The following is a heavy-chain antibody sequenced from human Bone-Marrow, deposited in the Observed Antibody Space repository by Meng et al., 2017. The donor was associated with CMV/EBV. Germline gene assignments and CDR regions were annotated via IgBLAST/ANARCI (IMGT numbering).Heavy chain of an antibody. CDR3: AKSRGIVVAPPAKNDAFAI. CDR2: INGGGGNT. J-gene: IGHJ3*02. D-gene: IGHD2-2*01. V-gene: IGHV3-23*01. Sequence: GESLKISCAVSGFTFSSFAMSWVRQAPGKGLEWVSSINGGGGNTNYADSVRGRFTISRDNSRNTLYLQMNSLRAEDTAVYYCAKSRGIVVAPPAKNDAFAIWGQGTRVTGSS. CDR1: GFTFSSFA.